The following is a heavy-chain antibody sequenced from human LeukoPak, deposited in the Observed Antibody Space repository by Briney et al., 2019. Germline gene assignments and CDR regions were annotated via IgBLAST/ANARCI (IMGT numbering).Heavy chain of an antibody. CDR1: GFTFSNYE. D-gene: IGHD2-15*01. V-gene: IGHV3-48*03. J-gene: IGHJ4*02. CDR3: ARMKCSGGSCLDY. Sequence: PGGSLRLSCAASGFTFSNYEMNWVRQAPGKGLEWVSYIGSSGSTIYYADSVKGRFTISRDNAKNSLYLQMNSLRAEDTAVYYCARMKCSGGSCLDYWGQGTLVTVSS. CDR2: IGSSGSTI.